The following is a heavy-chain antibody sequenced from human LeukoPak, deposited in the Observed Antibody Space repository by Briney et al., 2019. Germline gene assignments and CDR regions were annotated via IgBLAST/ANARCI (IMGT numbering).Heavy chain of an antibody. Sequence: ASVKVSCKASGYTFTSYAMHWVRQAPGQRLEWMGWINAGNGNTKYSQEFQGRVTITRDTSASTAYMELSSLRSEDTAVYYCARDYDSSGYYAFDIWGQGTMVTVSS. D-gene: IGHD3-22*01. CDR1: GYTFTSYA. V-gene: IGHV1-3*03. J-gene: IGHJ3*02. CDR2: INAGNGNT. CDR3: ARDYDSSGYYAFDI.